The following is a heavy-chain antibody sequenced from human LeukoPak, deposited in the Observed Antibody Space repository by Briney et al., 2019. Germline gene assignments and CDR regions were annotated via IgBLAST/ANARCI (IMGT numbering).Heavy chain of an antibody. J-gene: IGHJ4*02. CDR2: ISGSGGSI. CDR3: AKDRAPDSSGYYLPFDY. D-gene: IGHD3-22*01. V-gene: IGHV3-23*01. Sequence: AGGSLRLSCSASGFTFSSYAMSWVRQAPGKGLEWVSGISGSGGSIYYADSLKGRFTISRDKSKNTLYLQMNSLRAEDTAVYYCAKDRAPDSSGYYLPFDYWGQGTLVTVSS. CDR1: GFTFSSYA.